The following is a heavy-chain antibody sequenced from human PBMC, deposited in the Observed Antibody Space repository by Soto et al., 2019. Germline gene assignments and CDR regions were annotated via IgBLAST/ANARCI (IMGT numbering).Heavy chain of an antibody. Sequence: QVQLVESGGGVVQPGRSLRLSCAVSGFTFSSYGMHWVRQAPGKGLEWVAVIWYDGSNKYYADSVKGRFTISRDDSKNTLYLQLNSLRAEDTAVYYCARETGGPLYGMDVLGQGTTVTVSS. CDR2: IWYDGSNK. CDR1: GFTFSSYG. J-gene: IGHJ6*02. V-gene: IGHV3-33*01. D-gene: IGHD7-27*01. CDR3: ARETGGPLYGMDV.